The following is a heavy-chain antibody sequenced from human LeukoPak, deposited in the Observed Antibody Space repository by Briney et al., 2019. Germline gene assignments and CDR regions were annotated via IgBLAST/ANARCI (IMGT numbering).Heavy chain of an antibody. CDR3: ARGETALTSHLDY. CDR2: ISISSSVI. CDR1: GFAFSSYG. J-gene: IGHJ4*02. Sequence: PGGSLRLSCAASGFAFSSYGMNWVRQAPGKGLEWVAYISISSSVIYYADFVKGRFTISRDNAKNSLYLQMNSLRGVDTAIYYCARGETALTSHLDYWGQGTLVTVSS. D-gene: IGHD4-17*01. V-gene: IGHV3-48*01.